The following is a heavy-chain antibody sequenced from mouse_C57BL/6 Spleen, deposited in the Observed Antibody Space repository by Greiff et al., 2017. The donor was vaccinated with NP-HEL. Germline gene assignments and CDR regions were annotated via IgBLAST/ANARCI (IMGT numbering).Heavy chain of an antibody. Sequence: VQLQQSGPELVKPGASVKISCKASGYSFTGYYMNWVKQSPEKSLEWIGEINPSTGGTTYTQKFKAKATLPVDKSSSTAYMQLKSLTSEDSAVYYCARGAYYSPLYAMDYWGQGTSVTVSS. J-gene: IGHJ4*01. V-gene: IGHV1-42*01. CDR2: INPSTGGT. D-gene: IGHD2-12*01. CDR3: ARGAYYSPLYAMDY. CDR1: GYSFTGYY.